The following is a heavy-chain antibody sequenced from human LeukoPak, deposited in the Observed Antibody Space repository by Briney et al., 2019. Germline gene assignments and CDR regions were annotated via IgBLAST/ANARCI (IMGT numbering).Heavy chain of an antibody. D-gene: IGHD2-8*02. CDR2: ISSSSSYI. CDR3: ARGGRGVAPNCFAP. Sequence: GGSLRLSCAASGFTFSSYSMNWVRQAPGKGLEWVSSISSSSSYIYYADSVKGRFTISRDNAKNSLYLQMNSLRAEGTAVYYCARGGRGVAPNCFAPGGKGTLVTVSS. V-gene: IGHV3-21*01. J-gene: IGHJ5*02. CDR1: GFTFSSYS.